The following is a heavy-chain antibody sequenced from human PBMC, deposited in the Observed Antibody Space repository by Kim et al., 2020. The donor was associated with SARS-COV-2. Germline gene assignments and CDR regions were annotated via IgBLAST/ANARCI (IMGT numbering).Heavy chain of an antibody. D-gene: IGHD6-19*01. CDR2: IYGGGST. Sequence: GGSLRLSCEGSGFTFSNFAINWVRQAPGKGLEWVSIIYGGGSTSYADSVKGRFTLSRDDSKNTVYLQMNSLRAEDSAVYYCAKWGNFASGWTGPFDHWGQGTLVTVSS. CDR1: GFTFSNFA. CDR3: AKWGNFASGWTGPFDH. V-gene: IGHV3-23*03. J-gene: IGHJ4*02.